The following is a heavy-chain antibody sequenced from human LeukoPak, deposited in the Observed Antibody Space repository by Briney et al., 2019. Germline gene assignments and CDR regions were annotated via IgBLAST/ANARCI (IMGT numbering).Heavy chain of an antibody. Sequence: GGSLRLSCAASGFTFSSYAMHWVRQAPGKGLEWVAVISYDGSNKYYADSVKGRFTISRDNAKNSLYLQMNSLRADDTAVYFCARDAANNGLLYYYYGMDVWGQGTTVTVSS. CDR3: ARDAANNGLLYYYYGMDV. V-gene: IGHV3-30-3*01. J-gene: IGHJ6*02. CDR2: ISYDGSNK. CDR1: GFTFSSYA. D-gene: IGHD4/OR15-4a*01.